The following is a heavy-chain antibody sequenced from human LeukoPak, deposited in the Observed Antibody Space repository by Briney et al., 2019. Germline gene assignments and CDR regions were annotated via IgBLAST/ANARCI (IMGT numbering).Heavy chain of an antibody. CDR2: ISYDGSNK. Sequence: PGRSLRLSCAASGFTFSSYAMHLVRQAPGKGLEWVAVISYDGSNKYYADSVKGRFTISRDNSKNTLYLQMNSLRAEDTAVYYCARDRNRYSGSYYSDYWGQGTLVTVSS. J-gene: IGHJ4*02. V-gene: IGHV3-30-3*01. CDR1: GFTFSSYA. CDR3: ARDRNRYSGSYYSDY. D-gene: IGHD1-26*01.